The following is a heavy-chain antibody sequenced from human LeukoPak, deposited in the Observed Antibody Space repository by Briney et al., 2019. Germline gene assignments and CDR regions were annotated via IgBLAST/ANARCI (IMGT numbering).Heavy chain of an antibody. J-gene: IGHJ4*02. CDR2: IDSGCRT. D-gene: IGHD3-22*01. CDR3: ARGHYYDSSGLDY. V-gene: IGHV3-66*02. Sequence: GGSLTLSCAASGFTVSSNYMNWVRQAPGKGLAGVSVIDSGCRTFYADSVKGRFTISRDNSKNTLYLQMNSLRAEDTAVYYCARGHYYDSSGLDYWGQGTLVTVSS. CDR1: GFTVSSNY.